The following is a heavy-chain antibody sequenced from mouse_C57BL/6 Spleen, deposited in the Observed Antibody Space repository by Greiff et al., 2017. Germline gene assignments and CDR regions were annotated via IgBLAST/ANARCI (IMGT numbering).Heavy chain of an antibody. D-gene: IGHD2-4*01. Sequence: QVHVKQPGAELVKPGASVKLSCKASGYTFTSYWMQWVKQRPGQGLEWIGEIDPSDSYTNYNQKVKGKATLTVDTSSSTAYMQLSSLTSEDSAVYYCARPTMITTNWYFDVWGTGTTVTVSS. CDR1: GYTFTSYW. J-gene: IGHJ1*03. V-gene: IGHV1-50*01. CDR3: ARPTMITTNWYFDV. CDR2: IDPSDSYT.